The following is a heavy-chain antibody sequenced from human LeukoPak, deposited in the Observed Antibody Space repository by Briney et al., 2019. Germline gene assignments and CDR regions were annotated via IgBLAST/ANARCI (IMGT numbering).Heavy chain of an antibody. J-gene: IGHJ4*02. Sequence: GGSLRLSCTASGFTFSDDYMSWIRQAPGKGLEWISYISPTGSYKSYGDSVKGRFTISRDNAKNSMYLQMNSLRDDDTAIYYCARDLAVTHDSGFLDYWGQGIPVIVSP. CDR3: ARDLAVTHDSGFLDY. CDR1: GFTFSDDY. CDR2: ISPTGSYK. D-gene: IGHD1-1*01. V-gene: IGHV3-11*01.